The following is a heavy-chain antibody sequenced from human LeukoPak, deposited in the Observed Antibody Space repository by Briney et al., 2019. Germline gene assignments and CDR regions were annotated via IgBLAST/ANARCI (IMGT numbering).Heavy chain of an antibody. CDR2: INPSGGST. J-gene: IGHJ6*03. Sequence: ASVKVSCKASGYTFTSYYMHWVRQAPGQGLEWMGIINPSGGSTSYAQKFQGRVTMTRDMSTSTVYMELSSLRSEDTAVYYCARAGYCSGGSCYSGVLNYYYMDVWGKGTTVTVSS. D-gene: IGHD2-15*01. V-gene: IGHV1-46*01. CDR3: ARAGYCSGGSCYSGVLNYYYMDV. CDR1: GYTFTSYY.